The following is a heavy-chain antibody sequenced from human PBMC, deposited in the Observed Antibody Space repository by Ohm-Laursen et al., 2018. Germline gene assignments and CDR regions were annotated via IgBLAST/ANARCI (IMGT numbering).Heavy chain of an antibody. J-gene: IGHJ5*02. D-gene: IGHD3-10*01. Sequence: SDTLSLTCTVSGGSISSYYWSWIRQPPGKGLEWIGYIYYSGSTNYNPSLKSRVTISVDTSKNQFSLKLSSVTAADTAVYYCARHIGEYYGSGSYFWFDPWGQGTLVTVSS. CDR3: ARHIGEYYGSGSYFWFDP. V-gene: IGHV4-59*08. CDR1: GGSISSYY. CDR2: IYYSGST.